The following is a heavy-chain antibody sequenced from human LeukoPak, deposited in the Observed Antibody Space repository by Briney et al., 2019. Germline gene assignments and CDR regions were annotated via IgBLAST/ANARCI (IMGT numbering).Heavy chain of an antibody. CDR2: VIPIFGTV. CDR1: VGTYSAHA. D-gene: IGHD6-19*01. CDR3: AWYSSGWYKDAFDI. V-gene: IGHV1-69*05. Sequence: SVKVSCKASVGTYSAHAISWVRQAPGQGLQWMGRVIPIFGTVNYAQTFQDRVTITTDESTTTAYMELSSLRSEDTAVYYCAWYSSGWYKDAFDIWGQGTMVTVSS. J-gene: IGHJ3*02.